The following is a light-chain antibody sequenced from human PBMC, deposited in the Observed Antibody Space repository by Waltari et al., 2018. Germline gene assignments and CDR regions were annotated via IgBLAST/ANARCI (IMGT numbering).Light chain of an antibody. Sequence: EIVMTQSPATLSVSPGGRVTLSCRASQSVSSNLAWYQQKPGQAPRLVIYDASTRATGTPARFSGSGSGTEFTLTISSLQSEDFAVYYCQQYNNWPPRFTFGPGTKVDIK. CDR1: QSVSSN. J-gene: IGKJ3*01. CDR2: DAS. CDR3: QQYNNWPPRFT. V-gene: IGKV3-15*01.